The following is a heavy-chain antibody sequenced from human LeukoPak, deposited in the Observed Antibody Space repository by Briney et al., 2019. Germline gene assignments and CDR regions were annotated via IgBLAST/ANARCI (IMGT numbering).Heavy chain of an antibody. CDR3: ARDDGGYGSGSHYYFYSMDV. CDR1: GFTFSRYA. J-gene: IGHJ6*02. CDR2: ISTSGGST. Sequence: GGSLRLSCAASGFTFSRYAMHWVRQAPGKGLQFVSAISTSGGSTSYANSARGRFTISRDNSKNTLHLQMGSLRAEDMAVYYCARDDGGYGSGSHYYFYSMDVWGQGTTVTVSS. D-gene: IGHD3-10*01. V-gene: IGHV3-64*01.